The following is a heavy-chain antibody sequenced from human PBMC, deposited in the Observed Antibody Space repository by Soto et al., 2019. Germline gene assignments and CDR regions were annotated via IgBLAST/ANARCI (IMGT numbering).Heavy chain of an antibody. Sequence: PSETLSLTCTVSGDSLSSYSWSWIRQPPGKGLEWIGNIHYNGNTKYSPSLKSRVTMSVDTSKNHFSLKLISVTTADTAVYFCAREGNLGRWIQPLDSWGQGTLVTVS. V-gene: IGHV4-59*01. CDR1: GDSLSSYS. CDR2: IHYNGNT. CDR3: AREGNLGRWIQPLDS. D-gene: IGHD2-2*03. J-gene: IGHJ4*02.